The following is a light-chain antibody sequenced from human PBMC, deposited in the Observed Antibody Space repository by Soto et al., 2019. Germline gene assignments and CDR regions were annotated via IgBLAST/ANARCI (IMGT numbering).Light chain of an antibody. CDR3: QPYNYCPHYP. J-gene: IGKJ2*01. V-gene: IGKV3-15*01. Sequence: ETVVTHSPATLSVSPGERATLSCRASQSVTTNLAWYQQKPGQAPRLLIYGESTRATGVPARFSGSGSGTEFTRTITSLHYEDFAVYYCQPYNYCPHYPLGQRTKVDIK. CDR1: QSVTTN. CDR2: GES.